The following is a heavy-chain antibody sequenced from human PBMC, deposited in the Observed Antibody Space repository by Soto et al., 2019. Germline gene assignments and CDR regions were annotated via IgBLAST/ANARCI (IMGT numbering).Heavy chain of an antibody. Sequence: SETLSLTCTVSGASITSYYWSWVRQPATKGLEWIGRLYTSGSTTYNPSLKSRVTMSRDTSKNQFSLSLTSLTAADSAVYYCVRDSAATGTPYYYYYGMDVRGQGTTVTVSS. CDR2: LYTSGST. V-gene: IGHV4-4*07. D-gene: IGHD6-13*01. J-gene: IGHJ6*02. CDR1: GASITSYY. CDR3: VRDSAATGTPYYYYYGMDV.